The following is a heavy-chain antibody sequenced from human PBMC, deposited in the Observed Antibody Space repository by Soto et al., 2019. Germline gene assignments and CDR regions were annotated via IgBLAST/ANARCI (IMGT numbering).Heavy chain of an antibody. CDR2: IHSDGSTT. CDR1: GFTFSSYW. CDR3: ASFSRGYSYG. D-gene: IGHD5-18*01. J-gene: IGHJ4*02. V-gene: IGHV3-74*01. Sequence: EVQLVESGGGLVQPGGSLRLSCAASGFTFSSYWMHWVRQAPGKGLVWVARIHSDGSTTNYADSVKGRFTISRDNAKNTLYLQKNRLRAEDTAVYYCASFSRGYSYGWGQGTLVTVSS.